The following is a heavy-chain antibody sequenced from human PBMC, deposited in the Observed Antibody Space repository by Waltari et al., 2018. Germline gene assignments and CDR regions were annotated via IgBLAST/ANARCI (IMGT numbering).Heavy chain of an antibody. D-gene: IGHD3-3*01. Sequence: QVQLVQSGAEVKKPGASVKVSCKASGYTFTSYDINWVRQATGQGLEWMGWMNPNSGNTVYAMKFQGRVTMTRNPTISTAYMELSSLRSEDTAVYYCARGLIDDFWSGYYTGFDYWGQGTLVTVSS. CDR2: MNPNSGNT. V-gene: IGHV1-8*01. J-gene: IGHJ4*02. CDR3: ARGLIDDFWSGYYTGFDY. CDR1: GYTFTSYD.